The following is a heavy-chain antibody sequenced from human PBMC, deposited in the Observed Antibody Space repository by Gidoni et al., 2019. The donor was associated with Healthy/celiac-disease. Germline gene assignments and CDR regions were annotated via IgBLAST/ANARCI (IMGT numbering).Heavy chain of an antibody. D-gene: IGHD3-10*01. CDR1: GFTFSSYA. CDR2: IWYDGSNK. V-gene: IGHV3-33*01. CDR3: ARQYYYGSGSYKPYYYGMDV. J-gene: IGHJ6*02. Sequence: VQLVESGGGVVQPGRSLRLPCAASGFTFSSYAMHWVRQAPGKGLEWVAVIWYDGSNKYYADSVKGRFTISRDNSKNTLYLQMNSLRAEDTAVYYCARQYYYGSGSYKPYYYGMDVWGQGTTVTVSS.